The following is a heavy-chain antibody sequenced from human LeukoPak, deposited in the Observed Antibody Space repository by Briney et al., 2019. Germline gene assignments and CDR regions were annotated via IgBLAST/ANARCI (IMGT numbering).Heavy chain of an antibody. J-gene: IGHJ3*02. CDR1: GFTISGSV. CDR3: ARDPYYDGPSFGAFDI. CDR2: IKKDGEEK. Sequence: GGSLSLSCAASGFTISGSVMSWVRQAPGKGLEWVANIKKDGEEKVYVDSVKGRFTISRDNAMNSLYLQMNTLRAEDTAVYYCARDPYYDGPSFGAFDIWGQGTIVTVSS. V-gene: IGHV3-7*01. D-gene: IGHD3-22*01.